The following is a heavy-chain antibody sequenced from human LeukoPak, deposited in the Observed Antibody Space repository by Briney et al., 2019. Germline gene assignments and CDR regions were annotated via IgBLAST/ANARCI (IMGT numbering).Heavy chain of an antibody. V-gene: IGHV3-23*01. CDR1: GFTFSSYA. Sequence: GGSLRLSCAASGFTFSSYAMSWVRQAPGKGLEWVSAISGSGGSTYYADSVKGRFTIPRDNSKNTLYLQMNSLRAEDTAVYYCAKDPSSGWYAPFDYWGQGTLVSVSS. CDR3: AKDPSSGWYAPFDY. CDR2: ISGSGGST. D-gene: IGHD6-19*01. J-gene: IGHJ4*02.